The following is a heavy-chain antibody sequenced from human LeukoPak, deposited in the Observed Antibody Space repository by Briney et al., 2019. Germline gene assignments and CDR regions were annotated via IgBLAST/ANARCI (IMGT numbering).Heavy chain of an antibody. D-gene: IGHD6-19*01. CDR3: AKRDSNGLYYFDF. CDR1: GFTFSSYA. Sequence: PGGSLRLSCAASGFTFSSYAMSWVRQAPGKGLEWVSTISGSRTYYADSVKGRFTISRDNSKNTLYLQMSSLRAEDTAVYYCAKRDSNGLYYFDFWGQGTLVTVSS. CDR2: ISGSRT. V-gene: IGHV3-23*01. J-gene: IGHJ4*02.